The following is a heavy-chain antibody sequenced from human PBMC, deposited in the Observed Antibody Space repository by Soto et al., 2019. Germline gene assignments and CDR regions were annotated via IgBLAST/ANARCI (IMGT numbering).Heavy chain of an antibody. CDR1: GFTFSSYN. D-gene: IGHD7-27*01. CDR2: ISYDGSNE. J-gene: IGHJ6*02. V-gene: IGHV3-30-3*01. CDR3: ARDWGLLKTYGMDV. Sequence: QVQLVESGGGVVQPGGSQSLSCAASGFTFSSYNMHWVRQAPGKGLEWVAVISYDGSNEYYVDSVKGRFTISRDNPKSTLSLQMNSLRPEDTAVYYCARDWGLLKTYGMDVWGQGTTVTVSS.